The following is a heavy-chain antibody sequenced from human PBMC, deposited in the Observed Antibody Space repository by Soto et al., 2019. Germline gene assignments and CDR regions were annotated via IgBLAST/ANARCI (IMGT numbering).Heavy chain of an antibody. CDR3: VRGGSNYAS. Sequence: LRLSCAASGFTVSSNYMTWVRQAPGKGLEWVARIKPDESEKKYADSVKGRFSISRDNAKNSMYLQMDSLRGEDTAVYYCVRGGSNYASWGQGTLVTVSS. CDR1: GFTVSSNY. D-gene: IGHD4-4*01. CDR2: IKPDESEK. J-gene: IGHJ5*02. V-gene: IGHV3-7*01.